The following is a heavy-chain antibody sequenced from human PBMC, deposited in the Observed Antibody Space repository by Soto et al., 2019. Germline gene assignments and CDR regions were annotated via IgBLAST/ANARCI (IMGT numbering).Heavy chain of an antibody. J-gene: IGHJ6*02. CDR3: ARDQVKEEPYYYYYGMDV. D-gene: IGHD2-21*01. CDR1: GFTFSDYA. V-gene: IGHV3-23*01. Sequence: PGGSLRLSCLASGFTFSDYAMTWVRHVPGRGLEWVASLDGAGGSTYYADSVRGRFTISRDNSKNTLYLQMNSLRAEDTAVYYCARDQVKEEPYYYYYGMDVWGQGTTVTVSS. CDR2: LDGAGGST.